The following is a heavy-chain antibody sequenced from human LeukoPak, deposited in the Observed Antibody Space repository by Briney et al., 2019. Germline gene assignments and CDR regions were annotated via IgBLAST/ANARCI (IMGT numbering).Heavy chain of an antibody. V-gene: IGHV4-59*08. CDR3: ARGARAGYNLEPFDY. J-gene: IGHJ4*02. Sequence: SGTLSLTCTVSGGSMSSYYWSWIRQPPGKGLEWIGYIYYSGSTKYNPSLKSRVTISVDTSKNQFSLKLSSVTAADTAVYYCARGARAGYNLEPFDYWGQGTLVTVSS. D-gene: IGHD5-24*01. CDR1: GGSMSSYY. CDR2: IYYSGST.